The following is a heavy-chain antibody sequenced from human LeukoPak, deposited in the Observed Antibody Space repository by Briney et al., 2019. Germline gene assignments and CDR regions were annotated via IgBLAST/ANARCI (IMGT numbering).Heavy chain of an antibody. J-gene: IGHJ4*02. V-gene: IGHV3-23*01. CDR3: AKGLERESRLDS. CDR2: ISGSGGST. Sequence: GGSLRLSCAASGFTFSSYAMSWVRQAPGKGLEWVSAISGSGGSTYYADSVKGRFTISRDNSKNTLYLQMNSLRAEDTALYYCAKGLERESRLDSWGQGTLVTVSS. CDR1: GFTFSSYA. D-gene: IGHD1-1*01.